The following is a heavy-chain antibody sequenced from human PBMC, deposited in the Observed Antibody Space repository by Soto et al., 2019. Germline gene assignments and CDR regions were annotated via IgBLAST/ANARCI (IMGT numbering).Heavy chain of an antibody. J-gene: IGHJ6*02. V-gene: IGHV1-69*12. CDR1: GCTFRSYA. D-gene: IGHD2-15*01. Sequence: QVQLVQSGAEVKKPGSSVKVSCKATGCTFRSYAIRWVRQAPGQGLSWMGGIIPIFCTSDYAQKFQGRVTITADESTSTAYMELSSMRAEDTAGYYCARHPGGRGYYTGMDVWGHGTTVTV. CDR2: IIPIFCTS. CDR3: ARHPGGRGYYTGMDV.